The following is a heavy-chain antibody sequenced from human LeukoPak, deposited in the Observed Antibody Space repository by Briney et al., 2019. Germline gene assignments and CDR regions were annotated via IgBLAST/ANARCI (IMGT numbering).Heavy chain of an antibody. CDR3: ARAGSSWLTGEMIDY. CDR2: MNPNSSNT. V-gene: IGHV1-8*01. J-gene: IGHJ4*02. D-gene: IGHD6-13*01. Sequence: ASVKVSCKASGYTFTSYDINWVRQATGQGLEWMGWMNPNSSNTGYAQKFQGRVTMTRNTSISTAYMELSSLRSEDTAVYYCARAGSSWLTGEMIDYWGQGTLVTVSS. CDR1: GYTFTSYD.